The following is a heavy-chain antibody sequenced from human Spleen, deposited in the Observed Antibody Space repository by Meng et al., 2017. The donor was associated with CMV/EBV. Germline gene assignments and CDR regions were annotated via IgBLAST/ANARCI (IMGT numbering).Heavy chain of an antibody. D-gene: IGHD2/OR15-2a*01. V-gene: IGHV3-15*01. Sequence: GGSLRLSCAASGFMFTDYYMGWIRQAPGKWLEWVGRIKSKADDETTDYAESVKGRFTISRLDSKNTLYLQMNSLKTEDTAVYYCVTVGQYRADYYFDYWGQGTLVTVSS. J-gene: IGHJ4*02. CDR1: GFMFTDYY. CDR3: VTVGQYRADYYFDY. CDR2: IKSKADDETT.